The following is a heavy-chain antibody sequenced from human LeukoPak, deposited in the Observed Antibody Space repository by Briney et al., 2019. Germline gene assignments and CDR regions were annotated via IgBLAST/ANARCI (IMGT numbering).Heavy chain of an antibody. Sequence: ASVKVSCKVSGYTLTELSMHWVRQAPGKGLEWMGGFDPEDGETIYAQRFQGRVTMTEDTSTDTAYMELSSLRSEDTAVYYCATDGPRVGATYFDYWGQGTLVTVSS. CDR3: ATDGPRVGATYFDY. CDR1: GYTLTELS. J-gene: IGHJ4*02. D-gene: IGHD1-26*01. V-gene: IGHV1-24*01. CDR2: FDPEDGET.